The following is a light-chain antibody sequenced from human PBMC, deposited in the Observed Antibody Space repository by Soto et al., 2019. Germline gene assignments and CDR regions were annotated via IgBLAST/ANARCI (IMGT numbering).Light chain of an antibody. CDR3: SSSAGSNNPHV. CDR2: EVS. CDR1: SSDVGGYNY. J-gene: IGLJ1*01. Sequence: QSALTQPPSASGSPGQSVTISCTGTSSDVGGYNYVSWYQQHPGKAPKLMIYEVSKRPSGVPDRFSGSKSGSTASLTVSGLQADDEADYYCSSSAGSNNPHVFGTGTKLTVL. V-gene: IGLV2-8*01.